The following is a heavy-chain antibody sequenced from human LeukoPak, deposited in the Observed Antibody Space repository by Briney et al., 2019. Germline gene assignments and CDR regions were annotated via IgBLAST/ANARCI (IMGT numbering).Heavy chain of an antibody. D-gene: IGHD3-22*01. CDR3: ARSTWLLDK. Sequence: PSETLSLTCSVSGASINSYYWNWIRQSPGKGLEWLGNIHYRGTTNYNPSLKSRVTISLDTSKNRFSLKLSSVTAADTAVYYCARSTWLLDKWGQGTLVTVSS. CDR1: GASINSYY. J-gene: IGHJ4*02. V-gene: IGHV4-59*13. CDR2: IHYRGTT.